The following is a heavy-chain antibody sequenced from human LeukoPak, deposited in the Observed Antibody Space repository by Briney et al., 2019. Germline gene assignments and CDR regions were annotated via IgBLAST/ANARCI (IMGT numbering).Heavy chain of an antibody. CDR3: ARRKDWDAFDI. J-gene: IGHJ3*02. D-gene: IGHD3-9*01. Sequence: VASVKVSCKASGGTFSSYAISWVRQAPGQGLEWMGRIIPILGIANYAQKFQGRVTITADESTSTAYMELSSLRSEDTAVYYCARRKDWDAFDIWGQGTMVTVSS. CDR1: GGTFSSYA. CDR2: IIPILGIA. V-gene: IGHV1-69*04.